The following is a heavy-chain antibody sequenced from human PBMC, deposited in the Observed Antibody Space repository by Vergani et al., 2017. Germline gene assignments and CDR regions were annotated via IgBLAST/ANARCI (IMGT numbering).Heavy chain of an antibody. V-gene: IGHV4-59*11. Sequence: QQQLQESGPGLVKPSETLSLTCTVSGGSLSSHYWSWIRQPPGKGREWIGYIYYSWSTDYNPSRKSRVTLSVDTCKNQFSLQLSSVTAADTDVYCCARAVMITFGGGSDYYYGMDGWGQGP. CDR2: IYYSWST. CDR3: ARAVMITFGGGSDYYYGMDG. J-gene: IGHJ6*02. D-gene: IGHD3-16*01. CDR1: GGSLSSHY.